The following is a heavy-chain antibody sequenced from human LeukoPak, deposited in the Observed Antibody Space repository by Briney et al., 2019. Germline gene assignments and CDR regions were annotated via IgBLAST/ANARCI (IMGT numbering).Heavy chain of an antibody. D-gene: IGHD2-2*01. J-gene: IGHJ6*03. Sequence: GGSLRLSCAASGFTFSDYNMRWIRQAPGKGLEWVSSISRSGSTKYYADSVKGRFTISRDNAKNSLYLQMNSLRAEDTAVYYCARLPAASNLYYYYYYMDVWGKGTTVTVSS. V-gene: IGHV3-11*04. CDR3: ARLPAASNLYYYYYYMDV. CDR1: GFTFSDYN. CDR2: ISRSGSTK.